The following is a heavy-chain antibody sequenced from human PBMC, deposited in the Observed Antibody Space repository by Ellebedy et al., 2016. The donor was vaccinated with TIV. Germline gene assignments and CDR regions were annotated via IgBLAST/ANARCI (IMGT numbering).Heavy chain of an antibody. Sequence: GGSLRLSXAASGFLFSNYGMHWVRQAPGKGLEWAAVIWSDGNYEFYVDSVKGRFTISRDNSKNTVYLEMNSLRAEDTAVYYCAGRGYWGQGTLVTVSS. CDR3: AGRGY. V-gene: IGHV3-33*01. CDR1: GFLFSNYG. CDR2: IWSDGNYE. J-gene: IGHJ4*02.